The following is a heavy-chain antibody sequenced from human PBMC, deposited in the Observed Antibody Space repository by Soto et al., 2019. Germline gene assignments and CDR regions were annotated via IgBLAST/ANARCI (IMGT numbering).Heavy chain of an antibody. CDR1: GGSISSYY. CDR3: AGMITFGGVIVSGAFDI. V-gene: IGHV4-59*08. J-gene: IGHJ3*02. D-gene: IGHD3-16*02. CDR2: IYYSGST. Sequence: SETLSLTCTVSGGSISSYYWSWIRQPPGKGLEWIGYIYYSGSTNYNPSLKSRVTISVDTSKNQFSLKLSSVTAADTAVYYCAGMITFGGVIVSGAFDIWGQGTMVTRLL.